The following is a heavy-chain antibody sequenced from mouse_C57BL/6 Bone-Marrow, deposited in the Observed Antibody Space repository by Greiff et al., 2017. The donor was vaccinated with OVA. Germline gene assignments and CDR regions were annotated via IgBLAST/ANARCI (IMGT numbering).Heavy chain of an antibody. CDR1: GYTFTDYY. CDR3: ARVEGWLDY. J-gene: IGHJ2*01. Sequence: EVQLQQSGPVLVKPGASVKMSCKASGYTFTDYYMNWVKQSHGKSLEWIGVINPYNGGTSYNQKFKGKATLTVDKSSSTAYMELNSLTSEDSAVYYCARVEGWLDYWGQGTTLTVSS. CDR2: INPYNGGT. V-gene: IGHV1-19*01. D-gene: IGHD2-3*01.